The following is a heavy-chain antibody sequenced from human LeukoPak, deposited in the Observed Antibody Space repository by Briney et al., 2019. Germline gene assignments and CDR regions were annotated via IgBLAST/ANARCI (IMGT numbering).Heavy chain of an antibody. CDR2: INPNSGGT. J-gene: IGHJ3*02. V-gene: IGHV1-2*02. Sequence: ASVKVSCKASGYTFTGYYMHWVRQAPGQGLEWMGWINPNSGGTNYAQKFQGRVTMTRDTSISTAYMELSRLRSDDTAVYYCARGTYYGSGSFRDIDAFDIWGQGTMVTVSS. CDR3: ARGTYYGSGSFRDIDAFDI. D-gene: IGHD3-10*01. CDR1: GYTFTGYY.